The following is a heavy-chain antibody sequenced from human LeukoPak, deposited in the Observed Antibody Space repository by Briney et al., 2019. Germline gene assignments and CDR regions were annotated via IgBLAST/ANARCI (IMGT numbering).Heavy chain of an antibody. J-gene: IGHJ4*02. CDR3: XRDRLGSGSSDY. CDR2: ISKSGGDI. D-gene: IGHD1-26*01. CDR1: RFTFSNYA. Sequence: PGGSLRLSCAAARFTFSNYAMSWVRQAPGKGLEWVSVISKSGGDIYYADSVKGRFTISRDNSKNTLYLQMNTPRAEDTALYYXXRDRLGSGSSDYWGQGTLVTVSS. V-gene: IGHV3-23*01.